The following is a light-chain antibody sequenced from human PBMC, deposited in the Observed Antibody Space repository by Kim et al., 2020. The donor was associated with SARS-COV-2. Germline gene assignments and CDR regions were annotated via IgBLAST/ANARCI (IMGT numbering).Light chain of an antibody. J-gene: IGLJ3*02. CDR2: SNN. Sequence: QSVLTQPPSASGPPCPLFTISCSGSSSNIGSNTVNWYQQLPGTAPKLLIYSNNQRPSGVPDRFSGSKSGTSASLAISGLQSEDEADYYCAAWDDSLNGWVFGGGTQLTVL. V-gene: IGLV1-44*01. CDR1: SSNIGSNT. CDR3: AAWDDSLNGWV.